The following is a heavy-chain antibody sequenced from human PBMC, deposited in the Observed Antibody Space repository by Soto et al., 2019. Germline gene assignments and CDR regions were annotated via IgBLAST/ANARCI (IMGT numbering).Heavy chain of an antibody. Sequence: QITLKESGPTLVKPTQTLTLTCTFSGFSLSTSGVGVGWIRQPPGKALEWLALIYWDDDKRYSPSLQSRLTNTXXTSKNQVVLTMTNMDPVDTATYYCAHTMAPRIFDYWGQGTLVTVSS. CDR2: IYWDDDK. CDR1: GFSLSTSGVG. V-gene: IGHV2-5*02. CDR3: AHTMAPRIFDY. J-gene: IGHJ4*02.